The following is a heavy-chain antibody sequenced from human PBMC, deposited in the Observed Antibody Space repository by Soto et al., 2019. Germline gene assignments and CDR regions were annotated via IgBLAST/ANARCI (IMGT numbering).Heavy chain of an antibody. J-gene: IGHJ4*02. D-gene: IGHD4-17*01. CDR3: AKASYGLGYVDY. CDR1: GDSLSTSFW. Sequence: QVQLQESGPRLVKPSETLSLTCTVSGDSLSTSFWWSWVRQSPGEGLEWFGHIYHVGSTNYNPALTSRVTISVDKSKNQFSLKLTSVNAADTAVYYCAKASYGLGYVDYWGQGALVAVSS. CDR2: IYHVGST. V-gene: IGHV4-4*02.